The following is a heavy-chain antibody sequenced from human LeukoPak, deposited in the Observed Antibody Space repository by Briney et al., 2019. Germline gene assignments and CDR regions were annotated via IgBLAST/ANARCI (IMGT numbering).Heavy chain of an antibody. CDR3: ARLSFLDWFDP. J-gene: IGHJ5*02. CDR2: ISSNNSHI. D-gene: IGHD3-3*02. V-gene: IGHV3-21*01. Sequence: GGSLRLSCAASGFIFSSYCMNWVRQAPGKGLEWVSSISSNNSHIYYADSVKGRFTISRDNAKNSLYLQMNSLRAEDTAVYYCARLSFLDWFDPWGQGTLVTVSS. CDR1: GFIFSSYC.